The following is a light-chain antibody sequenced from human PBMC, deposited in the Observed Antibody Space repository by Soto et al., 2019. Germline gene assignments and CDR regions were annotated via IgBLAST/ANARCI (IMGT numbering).Light chain of an antibody. J-gene: IGKJ1*01. CDR2: WAS. CDR1: PSVLYSSNNKNY. CDR3: QQYYSAPPT. V-gene: IGKV4-1*01. Sequence: DIVMTQSPDSVTVALGERATINCRSSPSVLYSSNNKNYLAWYQQKSGQPPKLLIYWASTRESGVPDRFSGSGSGTDFTLTTSSLQAEDVAVYYCQQYYSAPPTFGQGTKVDIK.